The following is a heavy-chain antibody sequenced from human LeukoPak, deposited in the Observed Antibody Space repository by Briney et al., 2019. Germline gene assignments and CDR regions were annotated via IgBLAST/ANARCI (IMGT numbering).Heavy chain of an antibody. CDR2: ISWNSGSI. J-gene: IGHJ4*02. D-gene: IGHD1-26*01. CDR3: ARGRYSGSYLLDY. V-gene: IGHV3-9*01. CDR1: GFTFDDYA. Sequence: GGSLRLSCAASGFTFDDYAMHWVRQAPGKGLEWVSGISWNSGSIGYADSVKGRFTISRDNAKSSLYLQMNSLRAEDTALYYCARGRYSGSYLLDYWGQGTLVTVSS.